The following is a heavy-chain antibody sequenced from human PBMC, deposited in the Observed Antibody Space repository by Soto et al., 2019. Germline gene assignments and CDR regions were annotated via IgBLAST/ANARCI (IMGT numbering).Heavy chain of an antibody. CDR2: IIPIFGTA. CDR1: GGTFSSYA. V-gene: IGHV1-69*01. J-gene: IGHJ6*02. D-gene: IGHD5-12*01. CDR3: ARGGYSGYDFPYYYGMDV. Sequence: QVQLVQSGAEVKKPGSSVKVSCKASGGTFSSYAISWVRQAPGQGLEWMGGIIPIFGTANYAQKFQGRVTITADESTSTAYMELXSXRSEDTAVYYCARGGYSGYDFPYYYGMDVWGQGTTVTVSS.